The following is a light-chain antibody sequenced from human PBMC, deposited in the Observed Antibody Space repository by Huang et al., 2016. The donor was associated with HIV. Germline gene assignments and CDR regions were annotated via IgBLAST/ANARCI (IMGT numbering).Light chain of an antibody. CDR2: GTY. CDR3: QQYNNSPRT. J-gene: IGKJ1*01. V-gene: IGKV3-15*01. CDR1: QSVSSN. Sequence: EIVMTQSPATLSVSPGEKATLSCSASQSVSSNLAWYQQKPGQAPRLLIYGTYTRATGIPARFSGSGSGTDFTLTISSLQTEDFAVYYCQQYNNSPRTFGQGTKVEIK.